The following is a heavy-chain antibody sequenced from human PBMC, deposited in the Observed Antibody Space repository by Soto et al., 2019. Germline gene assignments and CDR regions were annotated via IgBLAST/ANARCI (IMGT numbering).Heavy chain of an antibody. V-gene: IGHV2-5*02. J-gene: IGHJ6*02. D-gene: IGHD2-15*01. CDR2: IYWDDNK. CDR1: GFSLSTSGVG. CDR3: AYIPCIGGSCYWFSFSGMDV. Sequence: QITLKESGPPLVKPTQTLTLTCTFSGFSLSTSGVGVAWIRQPPGKALEWLALIYWDDNKRYRPSLESRLTITKDNSKSPVVLTMTNMDSLDTATYYCAYIPCIGGSCYWFSFSGMDVWGQGTTVTVSS.